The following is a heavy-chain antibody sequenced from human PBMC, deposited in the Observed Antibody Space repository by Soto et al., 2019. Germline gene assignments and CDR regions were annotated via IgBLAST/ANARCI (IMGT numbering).Heavy chain of an antibody. J-gene: IGHJ5*02. CDR1: GDSFSTYQ. V-gene: IGHV4-59*01. D-gene: IGHD3-3*01. Sequence: QVQLQESGPGLVRPSETLSLTCTVSGDSFSTYQWSWIRQPPGKGLEWIGYIYDSGSTSYNPSLKSRVTISVDTSKNQFSLKLNSVTAAHTAVYYCAKIYDFWSGSNWFDPWGQGTLVTVSS. CDR2: IYDSGST. CDR3: AKIYDFWSGSNWFDP.